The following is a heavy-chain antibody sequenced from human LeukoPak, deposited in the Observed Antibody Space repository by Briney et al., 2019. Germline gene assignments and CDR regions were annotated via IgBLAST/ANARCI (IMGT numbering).Heavy chain of an antibody. CDR2: ISYDGSNK. V-gene: IGHV3-30-3*01. D-gene: IGHD1-26*01. CDR1: GFTFGDYA. J-gene: IGHJ4*02. Sequence: PGGSLTLSCTASGFTFGDYAMSWFRQAPGRGLEWVAVISYDGSNKYYADSVKGRFTISRDNSKNTLFLQMNSLRAEDTAVYYCARDKYPGSGSYYIFDYWGQGTLVTVSS. CDR3: ARDKYPGSGSYYIFDY.